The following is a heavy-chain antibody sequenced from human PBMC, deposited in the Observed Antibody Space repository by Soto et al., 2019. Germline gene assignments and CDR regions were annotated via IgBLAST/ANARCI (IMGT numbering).Heavy chain of an antibody. CDR2: TSGSGGST. CDR3: ASDGGSGFSMVRGVIIGY. V-gene: IGHV3-23*01. CDR1: GFTFSSYA. Sequence: EVQLLESGGGLVQPGGSLRLSCAASGFTFSSYAMSWVRQAPGKGLEWVSSTSGSGGSTYYADSVRGRFTISRDNSRNTLYLQMNRLRADDTAVYYCASDGGSGFSMVRGVIIGYWGKGILVTVSS. D-gene: IGHD3-10*01. J-gene: IGHJ4*02.